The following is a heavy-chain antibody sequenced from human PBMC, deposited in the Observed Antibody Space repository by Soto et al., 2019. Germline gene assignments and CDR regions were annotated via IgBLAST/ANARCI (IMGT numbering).Heavy chain of an antibody. CDR1: GGSFSGYY. Sequence: SETLSLTCAVYGGSFSGYYLSWIRQPPGKGLEWIGEINHSGSTNYNPSLKSRVTISVDTSKNQFSLKLSSVTAADTAVYYCASYCSSTSCYSDYYYYGMDVWGQGTTVTVSS. J-gene: IGHJ6*02. D-gene: IGHD2-2*01. CDR3: ASYCSSTSCYSDYYYYGMDV. V-gene: IGHV4-34*01. CDR2: INHSGST.